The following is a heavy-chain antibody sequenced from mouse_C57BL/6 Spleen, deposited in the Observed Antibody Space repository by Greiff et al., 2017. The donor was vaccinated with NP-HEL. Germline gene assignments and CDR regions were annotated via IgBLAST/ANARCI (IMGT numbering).Heavy chain of an antibody. CDR3: ARWRDGHDD. Sequence: VQLQQSGAELVRPGASVKLSCKASGYTFTDYYINWVKQRPGQGLEWIARIYPGSGNTYYNEKFKGKATLTAEKSSSTAYMQLSSLPSEDSAVYFCARWRDGHDDWGQGTLVTVSA. J-gene: IGHJ3*01. D-gene: IGHD2-2*01. CDR1: GYTFTDYY. V-gene: IGHV1-76*01. CDR2: IYPGSGNT.